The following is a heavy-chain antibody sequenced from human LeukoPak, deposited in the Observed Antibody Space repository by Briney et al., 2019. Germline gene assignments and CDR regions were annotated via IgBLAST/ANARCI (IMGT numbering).Heavy chain of an antibody. CDR3: ARPSDILTGTTVGYGMDV. CDR2: IIPILGIA. V-gene: IGHV1-69*04. CDR1: GGTFSSYA. D-gene: IGHD3-9*01. J-gene: IGHJ6*02. Sequence: SVKVSCKASGGTFSSYAISWVRQAPGQGLEWMGRIIPILGIANYAQKSQGRVTITADKSTSTAYMELSSLRSEDTAVYYCARPSDILTGTTVGYGMDVWGQGTTVTVSS.